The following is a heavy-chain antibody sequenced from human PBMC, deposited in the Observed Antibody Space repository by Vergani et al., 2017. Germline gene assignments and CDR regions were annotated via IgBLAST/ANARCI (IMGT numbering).Heavy chain of an antibody. CDR2: IIPIFGTA. V-gene: IGHV1-69*01. Sequence: QVQLVQSGAEVKKPGSSVKVSCKASGGTFSSYAISWVRQAPGQGLEWMGGIIPIFGTANYAQKFQGRVTITADESTSTAYMELSSLRSEDTAVYYCASGSSGSYPHYYYYYMDVWGKGTTVTVSS. CDR1: GGTFSSYA. CDR3: ASGSSGSYPHYYYYYMDV. D-gene: IGHD3-10*01. J-gene: IGHJ6*03.